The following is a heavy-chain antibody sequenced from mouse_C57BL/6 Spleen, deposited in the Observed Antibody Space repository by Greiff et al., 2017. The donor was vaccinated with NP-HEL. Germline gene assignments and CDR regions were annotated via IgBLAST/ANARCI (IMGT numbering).Heavy chain of an antibody. Sequence: EVKLVESEGGLVQPGSSMKLSCTASGFTFSDYYMAWVRQVPEKGLEWVANINYDGSSTYYLDYLKCRFIISGDNAKNILYLQMSSLKSEDTATYYCARDCPYYFDYWGQGTTLTVSS. J-gene: IGHJ2*01. CDR1: GFTFSDYY. V-gene: IGHV5-16*01. CDR2: INYDGSST. CDR3: ARDCPYYFDY.